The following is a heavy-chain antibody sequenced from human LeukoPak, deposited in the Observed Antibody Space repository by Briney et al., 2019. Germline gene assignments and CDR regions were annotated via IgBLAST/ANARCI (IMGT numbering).Heavy chain of an antibody. J-gene: IGHJ4*02. CDR2: INTDGRVA. V-gene: IGHV3-74*01. Sequence: GGSLRLSCVAAGFTFTTYWMHWDRHVAGKGMVWVARINTDGRVATYAGSVKGRVTVSRDNAEKTLYLQMNNLRPEDTAVYYCIRETHVGLHLEYWGQGNLATVSA. CDR3: IRETHVGLHLEY. CDR1: GFTFTTYW. D-gene: IGHD3-10*02.